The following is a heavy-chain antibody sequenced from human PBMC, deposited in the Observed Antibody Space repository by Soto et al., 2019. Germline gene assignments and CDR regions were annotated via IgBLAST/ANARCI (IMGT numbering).Heavy chain of an antibody. Sequence: GGSLRLSCAASGFTFSSYGMHWVRQAPGKGLEWVAIISYDGSNEFYTDSVKGRFTIARDNSKNTLYLQMNSLRIEDTAVFYCARSTSSTLNYYNGMHVWGPATTVTVS. D-gene: IGHD6-6*01. CDR1: GFTFSSYG. J-gene: IGHJ6*02. CDR2: ISYDGSNE. V-gene: IGHV3-30*03. CDR3: ARSTSSTLNYYNGMHV.